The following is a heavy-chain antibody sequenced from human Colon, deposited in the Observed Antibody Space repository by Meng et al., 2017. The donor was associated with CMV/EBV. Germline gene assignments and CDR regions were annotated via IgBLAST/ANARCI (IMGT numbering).Heavy chain of an antibody. CDR2: VNPHTGQT. D-gene: IGHD2-2*01. Sequence: ASVKVSCKASGYTVSSYEINWVRQASGQGLEWMGWVNPHTGQTAYAQKFQGRVTMTWTSFTGTAYMELSNLRSDDTAVYFCARDRRRAYCSSTSCSNWFDPWGQGTLVTVSS. CDR3: ARDRRRAYCSSTSCSNWFDP. J-gene: IGHJ5*02. CDR1: GYTVSSYE. V-gene: IGHV1-8*01.